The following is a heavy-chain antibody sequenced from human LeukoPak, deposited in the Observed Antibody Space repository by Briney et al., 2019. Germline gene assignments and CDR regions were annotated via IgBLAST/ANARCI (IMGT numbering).Heavy chain of an antibody. D-gene: IGHD2-2*01. J-gene: IGHJ4*02. CDR1: RFSFSSYA. CDR2: ISGRGDRT. CDR3: LIPAMNY. Sequence: GGSLRLSCEVSRFSFSSYAMTWFRQAPGKGLEWVSAISGRGDRTSYADSVKGRVTFSRDNSKNTLYLQMNSLRVEDTAIYYPLIPAMNYWGQGTLVTVSS. V-gene: IGHV3-23*01.